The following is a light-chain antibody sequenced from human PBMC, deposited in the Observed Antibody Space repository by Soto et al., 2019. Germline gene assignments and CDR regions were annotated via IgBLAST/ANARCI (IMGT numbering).Light chain of an antibody. Sequence: QPVLTQSPSASASLGASVKLTCTLSSGHSSYAIAWHQQQPEKGPRYLMKLNSDGSHSKGDGIPDRFSGSSSGAERYLTISSLQSEDEADYYCQTWGTGLKGVFGGGTKVTVL. CDR3: QTWGTGLKGV. CDR1: SGHSSYA. V-gene: IGLV4-69*01. J-gene: IGLJ2*01. CDR2: LNSDGSH.